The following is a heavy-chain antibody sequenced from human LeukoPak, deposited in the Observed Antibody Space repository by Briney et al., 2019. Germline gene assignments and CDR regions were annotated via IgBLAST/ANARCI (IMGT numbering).Heavy chain of an antibody. CDR1: GGTFSSYA. D-gene: IGHD4-17*01. V-gene: IGHV1-69*04. CDR2: IIPILGIA. Sequence: SVKVSCKASGGTFSSYAISWVRQAPGQGLEWMGRIIPILGIANYAQKFQGRVTITADKSASTAYMELSSLRSEDTAVYYCARVDDYVNYWGQGTLVTVSS. J-gene: IGHJ4*02. CDR3: ARVDDYVNY.